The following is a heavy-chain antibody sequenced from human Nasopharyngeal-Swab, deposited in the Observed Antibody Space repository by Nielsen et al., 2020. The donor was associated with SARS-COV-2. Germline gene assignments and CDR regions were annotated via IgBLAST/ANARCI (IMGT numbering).Heavy chain of an antibody. Sequence: VRQAPGKGLEWVAVISYDGSNKYYADSVKGRFTISRDNSKNTLYLQMNGLRAEDTAVYYCARYGSGSVHWYYYMDVWGKGTTVTVSS. V-gene: IGHV3-33*05. CDR3: ARYGSGSVHWYYYMDV. J-gene: IGHJ6*03. CDR2: ISYDGSNK. D-gene: IGHD3-10*01.